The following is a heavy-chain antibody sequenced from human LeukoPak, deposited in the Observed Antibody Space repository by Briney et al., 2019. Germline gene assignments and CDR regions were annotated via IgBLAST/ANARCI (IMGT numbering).Heavy chain of an antibody. CDR2: ISSGGDRT. Sequence: GGSLRLSCSATGFTFSAYAFSWVRQAPGKGLEWASAISSGGDRTYYVDSVVGRFTISRDNSKNMLLLHMSSLRAEDAAMYYCTREAVATGYGYDWGQRTLVTVSS. J-gene: IGHJ1*01. D-gene: IGHD3-16*01. CDR1: GFTFSAYA. V-gene: IGHV3-23*01. CDR3: TREAVATGYGYD.